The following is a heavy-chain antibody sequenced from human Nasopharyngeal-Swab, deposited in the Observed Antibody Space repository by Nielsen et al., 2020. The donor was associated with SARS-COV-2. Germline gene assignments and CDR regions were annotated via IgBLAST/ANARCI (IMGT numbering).Heavy chain of an antibody. Sequence: ASVKVSCKASGYTFTGYYMHWVRQAPGQGLEWMGWMNPNSGNTGYAQKFQGRVTMTRNTSISTAYMELSSLRSEDTAVYYCARVDDSSSWYRYRDPAAYFQHWGQGTLVTVSS. D-gene: IGHD6-13*01. V-gene: IGHV1-8*02. J-gene: IGHJ1*01. CDR2: MNPNSGNT. CDR3: ARVDDSSSWYRYRDPAAYFQH. CDR1: GYTFTGYY.